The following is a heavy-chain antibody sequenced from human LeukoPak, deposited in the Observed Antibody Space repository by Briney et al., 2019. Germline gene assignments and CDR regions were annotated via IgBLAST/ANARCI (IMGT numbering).Heavy chain of an antibody. V-gene: IGHV4-59*01. Sequence: SETLPLTCTVSGGSISSYYWSWIRQPPGKGLEWIGYIYYSGSTNYNPSLKSRVTISVDTSRNQFSLKLSSVTAADAAVYYCASSVVAATRIYFDYWGQGTLVTVSS. D-gene: IGHD2-15*01. CDR2: IYYSGST. CDR1: GGSISSYY. J-gene: IGHJ4*02. CDR3: ASSVVAATRIYFDY.